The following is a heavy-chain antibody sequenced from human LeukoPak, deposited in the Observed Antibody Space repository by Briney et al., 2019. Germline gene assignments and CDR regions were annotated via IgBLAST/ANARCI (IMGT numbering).Heavy chain of an antibody. CDR3: AKDFSGFGELLFFFGMDV. D-gene: IGHD3-10*01. Sequence: GRPLRLSCAGSGVTLSDYGIHWVRQAPGKGLEWVAVISYDGSITFYGDSVKGRFTISRDNSKKTVDLQMNSLRAEDTAVYYCAKDFSGFGELLFFFGMDVWGQGTTVIVSS. V-gene: IGHV3-30*18. J-gene: IGHJ6*02. CDR2: ISYDGSIT. CDR1: GVTLSDYG.